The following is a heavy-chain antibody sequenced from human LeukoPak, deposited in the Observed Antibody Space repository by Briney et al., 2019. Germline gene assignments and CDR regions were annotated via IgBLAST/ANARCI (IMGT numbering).Heavy chain of an antibody. D-gene: IGHD3-10*01. V-gene: IGHV3-23*01. Sequence: GGSLRLSCAASEFTFSSYAMSWVRQAPGKGLEWVSAISGSGGFTYYADSVKGRFTISRDNSKNTLYLQMNSLRAEDTAVYFCAKEDAKVRGVINYWGQGTLVTVSS. CDR1: EFTFSSYA. CDR2: ISGSGGFT. CDR3: AKEDAKVRGVINY. J-gene: IGHJ4*02.